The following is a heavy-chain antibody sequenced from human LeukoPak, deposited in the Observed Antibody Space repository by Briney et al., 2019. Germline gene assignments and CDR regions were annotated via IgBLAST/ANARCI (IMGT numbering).Heavy chain of an antibody. CDR3: ATYLDGSGYRFDY. CDR1: GGSITTNKW. V-gene: IGHV4-4*02. D-gene: IGHD3-22*01. J-gene: IGHJ4*02. CDR2: THPSESS. Sequence: SETLSLTCDVSGGSITTNKWWSWVRQPPGQGLEWIGETHPSESSNYNPPLKSRLSISIDKSKNQFSLHLSSVTAADTAVYYCATYLDGSGYRFDYWGQGALVTVSS.